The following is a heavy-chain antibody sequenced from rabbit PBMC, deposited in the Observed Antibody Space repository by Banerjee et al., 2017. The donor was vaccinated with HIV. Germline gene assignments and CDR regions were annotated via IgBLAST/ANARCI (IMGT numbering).Heavy chain of an antibody. D-gene: IGHD7-1*01. Sequence: QEQLVESGGGLVKPEGSLTLTCTASGFSFSSSYWICWVRQAPGKGLEWIACIDAGSSGSAYYASWVNGRFTISKTSSTTVTLQMTSLTAADTATYFCARDRDGDAGYGSLALWGQGTLVTVS. J-gene: IGHJ4*01. CDR1: GFSFSSSYW. V-gene: IGHV1S45*01. CDR2: IDAGSSGSA. CDR3: ARDRDGDAGYGSLAL.